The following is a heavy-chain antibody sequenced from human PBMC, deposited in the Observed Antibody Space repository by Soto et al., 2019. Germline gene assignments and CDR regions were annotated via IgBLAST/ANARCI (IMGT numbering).Heavy chain of an antibody. J-gene: IGHJ5*02. D-gene: IGHD6-19*01. CDR2: IYWNDDK. CDR1: GFSLSTSGVG. Sequence: KSGPTLVNPTQTLTLTSTFSGFSLSTSGVGVGWIRQPPGKALAWLALIYWNDDKRYSPSLKSRLTITKNSSKNQVVLTMTNMDTVDTATYYCAHRGSSGWYVSMEWFDPWGQGTLVTVSS. V-gene: IGHV2-5*01. CDR3: AHRGSSGWYVSMEWFDP.